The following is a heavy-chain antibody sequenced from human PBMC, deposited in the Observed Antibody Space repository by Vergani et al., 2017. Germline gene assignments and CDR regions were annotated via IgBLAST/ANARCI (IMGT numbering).Heavy chain of an antibody. Sequence: QVQLVQSGAEVKKPGSSVKVSCKASGGTFSSYAISWVRQAPGQGLEWMGGIIPIFGTANYAQKFQGRVTITAEEATSTAYVELSSLRSEDTAVYYCAREMYYYDSSGYYPDAFDIWGRGTMVTVSS. CDR2: IIPIFGTA. J-gene: IGHJ3*02. CDR3: AREMYYYDSSGYYPDAFDI. CDR1: GGTFSSYA. V-gene: IGHV1-69*01. D-gene: IGHD3-22*01.